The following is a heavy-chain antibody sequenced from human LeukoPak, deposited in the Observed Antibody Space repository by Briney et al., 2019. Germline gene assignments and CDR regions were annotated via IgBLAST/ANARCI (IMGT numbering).Heavy chain of an antibody. J-gene: IGHJ3*02. Sequence: GGSERLSCAASGFTFSSYWMHWVRQAPGKGLVWVSRINSDGSSTSYADSVKGRFTISRDNAKNTLYLQMNSLRAEDTAVYYCAREGGIDAFDIWGQGTLVTVSS. CDR1: GFTFSSYW. CDR3: AREGGIDAFDI. CDR2: INSDGSST. V-gene: IGHV3-74*01. D-gene: IGHD3-16*01.